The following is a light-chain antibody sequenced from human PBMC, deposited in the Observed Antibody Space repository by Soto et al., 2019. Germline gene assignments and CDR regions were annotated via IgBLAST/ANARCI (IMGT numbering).Light chain of an antibody. V-gene: IGKV1-17*01. CDR3: LQHNSYPYT. Sequence: DIQMTQSPSSLSASVGDRVTITCRASQGIRNDLAWYQQKRGKAPKRLISTASSLQSGVPSRFSGSGSGTEFTLTISSLQPEDFATYYCLQHNSYPYTFGQGTKLEIK. CDR1: QGIRND. CDR2: TAS. J-gene: IGKJ2*01.